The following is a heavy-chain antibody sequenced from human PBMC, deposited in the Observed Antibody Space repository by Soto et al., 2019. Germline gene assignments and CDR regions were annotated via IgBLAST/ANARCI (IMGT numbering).Heavy chain of an antibody. J-gene: IGHJ4*02. V-gene: IGHV3-30*03. CDR3: APWFGAFDY. CDR2: ISYDGSNK. CDR1: GFTFSSYA. Sequence: VQLLESGGGLVQPGGSLRLSCTASGFTFSSYAMSWVRQAPGKGLEWVAVISYDGSNKYYADSVKGRFTISRDNSKNTLYLQMNSLRAEDTAVYYCAPWFGAFDYWGQGTLVTVSS. D-gene: IGHD3-10*01.